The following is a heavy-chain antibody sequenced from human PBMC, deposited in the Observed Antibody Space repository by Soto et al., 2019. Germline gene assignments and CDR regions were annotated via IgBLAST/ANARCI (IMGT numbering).Heavy chain of an antibody. CDR2: TSGSGDTT. J-gene: IGHJ3*02. D-gene: IGHD4-17*01. V-gene: IGHV3-23*01. CDR3: AKAYGDYAYAFDI. CDR1: GFTFTSYA. Sequence: PGGSLRLSCEASGFTFTSYAMSWVRQAPGKGLEWVSATSGSGDTTYYADSVKGRFTISRDNSEKRLYLQMNSLRAEDTAVYYCAKAYGDYAYAFDIWGQGTMVTVSS.